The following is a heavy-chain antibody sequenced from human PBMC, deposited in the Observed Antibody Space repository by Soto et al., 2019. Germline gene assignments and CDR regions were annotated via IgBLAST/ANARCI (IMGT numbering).Heavy chain of an antibody. CDR2: ISGSGGST. CDR1: GFTFSSYA. Sequence: EVQLLESGGGLVQPGGSLRLSCAASGFTFSSYAMSWVRQAPGKGLEWVSAISGSGGSTYYADSVKGRFTISRDNSKNTPYPQMSSLRAEDTAVYYCARPMVGATIEGYWGQGPLVTVSS. V-gene: IGHV3-23*01. J-gene: IGHJ4*02. D-gene: IGHD1-26*01. CDR3: ARPMVGATIEGY.